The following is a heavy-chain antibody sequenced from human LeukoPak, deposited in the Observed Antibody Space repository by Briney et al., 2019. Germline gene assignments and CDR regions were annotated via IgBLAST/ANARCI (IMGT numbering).Heavy chain of an antibody. Sequence: SETRSLTCTVSGDSISSYYWSWIRQPPGKGLEWNGYIYYSGSTNYNPPLKSRVTISIDTSKNQFSLKLSSVTAADTAVYYCARGLLDGYTHQAAFDIWGQGTMVTVSS. CDR1: GDSISSYY. J-gene: IGHJ3*02. V-gene: IGHV4-59*01. CDR2: IYYSGST. CDR3: ARGLLDGYTHQAAFDI. D-gene: IGHD5-24*01.